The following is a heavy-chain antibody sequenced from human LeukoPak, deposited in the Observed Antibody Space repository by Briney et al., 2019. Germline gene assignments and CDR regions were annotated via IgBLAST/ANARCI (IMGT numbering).Heavy chain of an antibody. CDR1: GLTFSRYT. CDR2: ISSSGSYM. D-gene: IGHD2-2*01. J-gene: IGHJ4*02. CDR3: AREWGPALMAHTLN. Sequence: GGSLTLSCVVSGLTFSRYTMNCARQAPGRGLEWVSSISSSGSYMFYADSVKGRFTISRDNAKNSLYLQMNSLRAEDTAVYYSAREWGPALMAHTLNWGEGTLVTVSS. V-gene: IGHV3-21*01.